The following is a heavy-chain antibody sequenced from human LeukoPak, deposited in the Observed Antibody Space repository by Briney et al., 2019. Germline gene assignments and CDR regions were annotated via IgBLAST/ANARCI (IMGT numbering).Heavy chain of an antibody. D-gene: IGHD4-11*01. CDR1: GFTFSNYG. CDR2: IWYDGSNK. V-gene: IGHV3-33*06. Sequence: GGSLRLSCAASGFTFSNYGMHWVRQAPGKGLEWVAVIWYDGSNKYYADSVKGRFTISRDNSKNTLYLQMNSLRAEDTAVYYCAKGFYSNYAFFDYWGQGTLVTVSS. J-gene: IGHJ4*02. CDR3: AKGFYSNYAFFDY.